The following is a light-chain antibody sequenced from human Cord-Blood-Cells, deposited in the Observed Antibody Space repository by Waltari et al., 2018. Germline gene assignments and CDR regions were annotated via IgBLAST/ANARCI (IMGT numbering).Light chain of an antibody. J-gene: IGKJ3*01. CDR2: WAS. CDR1: QSVLYSSNNKNY. Sequence: DIVMTQSPDPLAVSLGVRATIHRKSSQSVLYSSNNKNYLAWYQQKPGQPPKLLIYWASTRESGVPDRFSGSGSGTDFTLTISSLQAEDVAVYYCQQYYSTPFTFGPGTKVDIK. CDR3: QQYYSTPFT. V-gene: IGKV4-1*01.